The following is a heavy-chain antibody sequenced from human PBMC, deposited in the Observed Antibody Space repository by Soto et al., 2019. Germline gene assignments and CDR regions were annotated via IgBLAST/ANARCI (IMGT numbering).Heavy chain of an antibody. Sequence: QVQLVQSGAEVKEPGASVKVSCKASGYTFVSYALHWVRQVPGQWLEWLGWINADKGNPKYSQKFQDRVNITRDTSASTAYMELSSLRSEDTAVYYCARDHSSGGYWYFDLWGRGTLVTVSS. J-gene: IGHJ2*01. CDR1: GYTFVSYA. V-gene: IGHV1-3*01. CDR2: INADKGNP. D-gene: IGHD3-10*01. CDR3: ARDHSSGGYWYFDL.